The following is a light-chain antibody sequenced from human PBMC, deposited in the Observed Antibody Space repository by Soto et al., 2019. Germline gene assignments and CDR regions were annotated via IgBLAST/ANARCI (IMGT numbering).Light chain of an antibody. J-gene: IGLJ2*01. V-gene: IGLV2-14*02. CDR1: SSDVGSYHL. CDR2: EGT. CDR3: QSYDSSLSGVV. Sequence: QSALTQPASVSGSPGQSITISCTGTSSDVGSYHLVSWYQQHPGKAPKLIIYEGTQRPSGVSNRFSGSKSGTSASLVITGLQAEDEADYYCQSYDSSLSGVVFGGGTKVTVL.